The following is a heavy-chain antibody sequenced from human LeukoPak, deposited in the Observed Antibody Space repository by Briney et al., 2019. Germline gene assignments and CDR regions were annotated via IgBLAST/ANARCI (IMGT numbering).Heavy chain of an antibody. J-gene: IGHJ4*02. CDR1: GFTSSTYN. V-gene: IGHV3-21*01. Sequence: SGGSLRLSCAASGFTSSTYNMNWVRQAPGKGLEWVSSISNSRNSRMYYADSLKGRLTISRDDAKNSLYLQMNSLTVEDTAVYYCTRDLGGSYWGQGTLVTGSS. CDR2: ISNSRNSRM. D-gene: IGHD5-12*01. CDR3: TRDLGGSY.